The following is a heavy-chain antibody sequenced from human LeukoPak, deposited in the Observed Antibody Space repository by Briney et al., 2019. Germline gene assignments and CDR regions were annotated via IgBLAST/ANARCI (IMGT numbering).Heavy chain of an antibody. D-gene: IGHD1-26*01. J-gene: IGHJ3*02. Sequence: GASVKVSCKASGYTFTAYAIHWVRQAPGQRLEWMGWINAGNGNTKYSQKFQGRVTITRDTSASTAYMELSSLRSADTAVYYCAREGLLLERAFDIWGQGTMVTVSS. CDR2: INAGNGNT. CDR3: AREGLLLERAFDI. V-gene: IGHV1-3*01. CDR1: GYTFTAYA.